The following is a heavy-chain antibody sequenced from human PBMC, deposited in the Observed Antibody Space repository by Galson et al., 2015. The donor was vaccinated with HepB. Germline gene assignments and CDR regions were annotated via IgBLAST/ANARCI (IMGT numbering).Heavy chain of an antibody. J-gene: IGHJ4*02. CDR2: IYSDGTT. D-gene: IGHD3-22*01. V-gene: IGHV3-66*01. CDR1: GFTVSSNY. Sequence: SLRLSCAASGFTVSSNYMSWVRQAPGKGLEWVSVIYSDGTTYYADSVKGRFIISRDNSKTTVYLQMNSLRAEDTAVYYCARGRDGPMIVVFPDYWGQGTLVTVSS. CDR3: ARGRDGPMIVVFPDY.